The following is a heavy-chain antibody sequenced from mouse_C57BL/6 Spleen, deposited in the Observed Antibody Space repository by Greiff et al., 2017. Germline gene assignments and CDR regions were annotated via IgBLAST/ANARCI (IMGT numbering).Heavy chain of an antibody. CDR1: GYSFTGYY. J-gene: IGHJ4*01. CDR2: INPSTGGT. CDR3: ARVDYDYDGDYYAMDY. D-gene: IGHD2-4*01. Sequence: EVQLQQSGPELVKPGASVKISCKASGYSFTGYYMNWVKQSPEKSLEWIGEINPSTGGTTYNQKFKAKATLTVDKSSSTAYMQLSSLTYEDSAVYYCARVDYDYDGDYYAMDYWGQGTSVTVSS. V-gene: IGHV1-42*01.